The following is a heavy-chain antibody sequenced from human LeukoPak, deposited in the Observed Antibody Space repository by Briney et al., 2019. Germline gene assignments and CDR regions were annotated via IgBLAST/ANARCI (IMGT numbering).Heavy chain of an antibody. Sequence: PSETLSLTCTVSGGSISSGDYYWSWIRQPPGKGLEWIGYIYYSGSTYYNPSLKSRVTISVDTSKNQFSLKLSSVTAADTAVYYCARAWKPNWFDPWGQGTLVTVSS. D-gene: IGHD1-1*01. J-gene: IGHJ5*02. CDR2: IYYSGST. CDR3: ARAWKPNWFDP. CDR1: GGSISSGDYY. V-gene: IGHV4-30-4*08.